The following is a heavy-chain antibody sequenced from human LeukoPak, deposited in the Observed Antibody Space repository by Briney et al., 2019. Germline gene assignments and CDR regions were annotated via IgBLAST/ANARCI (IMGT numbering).Heavy chain of an antibody. J-gene: IGHJ6*03. Sequence: GGSLRLSCAASGFTFSSYWMHWVRQAPGKGLVWVSRINSDGSSTNDADSMKGRFTMFRDNAKNTLYLQMNSLRAEDTAVYYCARCRPDWGMDVWGKGTTVTVSS. V-gene: IGHV3-74*01. CDR2: INSDGSST. CDR3: ARCRPDWGMDV. D-gene: IGHD3-16*01. CDR1: GFTFSSYW.